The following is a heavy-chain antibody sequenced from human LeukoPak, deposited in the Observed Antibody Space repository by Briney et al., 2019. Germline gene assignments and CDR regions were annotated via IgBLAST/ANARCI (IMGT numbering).Heavy chain of an antibody. D-gene: IGHD5-12*01. CDR1: GGSFSGYY. Sequence: PSETLSLTCAVYGGSFSGYYWGWIRQPPGKGLEWIGEINHSGSTNYNPSLKSRVTISVDTSKNQFSLKLSSVTAADTAVYYCARGRRATQAFDIWGQGTMVTVSS. J-gene: IGHJ3*02. CDR2: INHSGST. CDR3: ARGRRATQAFDI. V-gene: IGHV4-34*01.